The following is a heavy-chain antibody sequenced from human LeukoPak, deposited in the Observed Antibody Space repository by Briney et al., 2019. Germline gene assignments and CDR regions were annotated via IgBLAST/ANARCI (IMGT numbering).Heavy chain of an antibody. J-gene: IGHJ6*02. V-gene: IGHV4-39*07. CDR2: IYYGGST. Sequence: SETLSLTCTVSVGSISTTSYYWGWIRQPPGKGLEWIGRIYYGGSTYYSPSLKSRVTISLDTSKHQFSLKLSSVTAADTAVYYCARGEWGYCSSTSCYAATYYYYYYGMDVWGQGTTVTVSS. CDR1: VGSISTTSYY. CDR3: ARGEWGYCSSTSCYAATYYYYYYGMDV. D-gene: IGHD2-2*01.